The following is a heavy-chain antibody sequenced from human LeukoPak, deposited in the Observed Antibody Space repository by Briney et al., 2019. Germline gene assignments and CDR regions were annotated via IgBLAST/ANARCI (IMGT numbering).Heavy chain of an antibody. CDR2: IYYSGST. J-gene: IGHJ6*02. D-gene: IGHD4-11*01. CDR1: GGSISSYY. CDR3: ARVGLPYDYYGMDV. Sequence: PSETLSLTCTVSGGSISSYYWSWIRHPPGKGLEWIGYIYYSGSTNYNPSLKSRVTISVDTSKNQFSLKLSSVTAADTAVYYCARVGLPYDYYGMDVWGQGTTVTVSS. V-gene: IGHV4-59*01.